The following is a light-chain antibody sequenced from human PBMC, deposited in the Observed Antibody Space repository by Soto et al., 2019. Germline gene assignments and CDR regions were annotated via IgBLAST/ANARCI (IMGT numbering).Light chain of an antibody. J-gene: IGKJ1*01. Sequence: DIQMTQSPSTLSASVGARVTITCRASQSVVTCLAWYQQKPGKAPHLLIYKAPSLETGVPSRLRGSGSVTDFTLTISILQPDDFATCYCQQFYRYPSTLGQGTKVEIK. V-gene: IGKV1-5*03. CDR1: QSVVTC. CDR2: KAP. CDR3: QQFYRYPST.